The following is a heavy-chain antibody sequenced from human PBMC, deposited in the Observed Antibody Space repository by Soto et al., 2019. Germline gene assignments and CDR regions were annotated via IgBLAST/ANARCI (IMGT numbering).Heavy chain of an antibody. D-gene: IGHD4-17*01. CDR2: IYYTGST. V-gene: IGHV4-31*03. J-gene: IGHJ4*02. CDR1: GASTGSGGSY. Sequence: QVQLQESGPGLVKTSQTLSLTCTVSGASTGSGGSYWSWIRQHPGKGLEWIGYIYYTGSTYYSPSLKSRASISVDTSNNQFSLKLDSATAADTAVYYCARADYGDRCLAFDSWGQGTLVTVSS. CDR3: ARADYGDRCLAFDS.